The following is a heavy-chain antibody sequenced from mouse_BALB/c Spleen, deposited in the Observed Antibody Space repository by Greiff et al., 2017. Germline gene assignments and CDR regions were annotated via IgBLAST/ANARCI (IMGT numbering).Heavy chain of an antibody. D-gene: IGHD4-1*02. V-gene: IGHV5-12-2*01. CDR3: ASATPFAY. CDR2: ISNGGGST. CDR1: GFTFSSYT. J-gene: IGHJ3*01. Sequence: EVKLVESGGGLVQPGGSLKLSCAASGFTFSSYTMSWVRQTPEKRLEWVAYISNGGGSTYYPDTVKGRFTISRDNAKNTLYLQMSSLKSEDTAMYYCASATPFAYWGQGTLVTVSA.